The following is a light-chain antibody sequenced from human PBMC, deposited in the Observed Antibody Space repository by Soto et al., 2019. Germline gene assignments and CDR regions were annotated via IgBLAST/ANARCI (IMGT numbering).Light chain of an antibody. V-gene: IGLV4-69*01. CDR3: QTWSTVSHRV. J-gene: IGLJ3*02. CDR2: LNSDGSH. Sequence: QSVLTQSPSASASPGASVKLTCTLSSGHSSYAIAWHQQQPEKGPRYLMKLNSDGSHSKGDGIPDRFSGSSSGAERFLTISSLQSEDEADYYCQTWSTVSHRVFGGGTKLTVL. CDR1: SGHSSYA.